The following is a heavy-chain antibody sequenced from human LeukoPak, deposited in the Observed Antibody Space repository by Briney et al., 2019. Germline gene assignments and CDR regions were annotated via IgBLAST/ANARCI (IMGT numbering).Heavy chain of an antibody. D-gene: IGHD2-15*01. CDR3: SRDISSSTRAFDI. V-gene: IGHV3-48*03. CDR1: GFTLSIYE. Sequence: PGGSLRLSCAASGFTLSIYEMTWVRQAPGKGLEWVSYITSSGRHTFYADSVKGRFTISRDTAKNSPYLQMNSLRGEDTAVYYCSRDISSSTRAFDIWGQGTMVTVS. CDR2: ITSSGRHT. J-gene: IGHJ3*02.